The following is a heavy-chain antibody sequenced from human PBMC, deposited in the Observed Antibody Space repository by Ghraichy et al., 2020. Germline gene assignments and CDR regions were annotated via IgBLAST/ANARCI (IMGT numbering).Heavy chain of an antibody. D-gene: IGHD2-21*02. CDR3: ARGTYIVVVTPLYGMDV. J-gene: IGHJ6*02. Sequence: SVKVSCKASGYTFTSYYMHWVRQAPGQGLEWMGIINPSGGSTSYAQKFQGRVTMTRDTSTSTVYMELSSLRSEDTAVYYCARGTYIVVVTPLYGMDVWGQGTTVTVSS. V-gene: IGHV1-46*01. CDR2: INPSGGST. CDR1: GYTFTSYY.